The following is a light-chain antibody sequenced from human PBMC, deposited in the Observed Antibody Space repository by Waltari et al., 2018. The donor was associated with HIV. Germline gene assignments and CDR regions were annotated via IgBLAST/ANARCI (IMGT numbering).Light chain of an antibody. CDR2: LGS. CDR3: MQALQRIT. V-gene: IGKV2-28*01. CDR1: QSLLHRNGYNY. J-gene: IGKJ5*01. Sequence: DIVMTQSPLSLSVTAGEPASIPCRSSQSLLHRNGYNYLDWYLQKPGQSPQRLIYLGSNRASGGTDRFSGSGSGTDFTLKISRVEAEDVGVYYCMQALQRITFGQGTRLEIK.